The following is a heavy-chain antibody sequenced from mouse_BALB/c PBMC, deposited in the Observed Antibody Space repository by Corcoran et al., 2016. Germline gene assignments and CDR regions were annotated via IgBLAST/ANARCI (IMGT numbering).Heavy chain of an antibody. Sequence: QIQLVQSGPELKKPGETVKISCKDSGYTFTNYGMNWVKQAPGKGFKWMGWINTYTGEPTYADDFKGRFAFSLETSASTAYLQINNLKNEDTATYFCSRVDGISYYSAMDYWGQGTSVTVSS. CDR3: SRVDGISYYSAMDY. J-gene: IGHJ4*01. CDR1: GYTFTNYG. V-gene: IGHV9-3-1*01. CDR2: INTYTGEP. D-gene: IGHD1-3*01.